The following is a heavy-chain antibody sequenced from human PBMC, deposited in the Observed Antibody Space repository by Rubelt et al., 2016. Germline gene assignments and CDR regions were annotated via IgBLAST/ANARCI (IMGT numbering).Heavy chain of an antibody. CDR3: ASFLRGYYYYGMDG. CDR1: GTSISSTSFY. V-gene: IGHV4-39*01. Sequence: QLQLQESGPGLVKPPETLSLACTVSGTSISSTSFYWGWIRQPPGKGLEWIGSISYSGSTFYNPSLKSRVTISVDTSKNQFSLKLISVTAADTAVYFCASFLRGYYYYGMDGWGQGTTVTVSS. CDR2: ISYSGST. J-gene: IGHJ6*02. D-gene: IGHD2/OR15-2a*01.